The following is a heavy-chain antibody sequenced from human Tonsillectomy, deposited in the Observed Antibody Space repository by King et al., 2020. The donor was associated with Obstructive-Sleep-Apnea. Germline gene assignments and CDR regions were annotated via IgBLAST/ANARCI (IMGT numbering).Heavy chain of an antibody. CDR1: GGSFSGYY. V-gene: IGHV4-34*01. CDR3: ARVGAYDFWSGLRYWFDP. Sequence: VQLQQWGAGLFKPSETLSLTCAVYGGSFSGYYWSWIRQPPGKGLEWVGEINHSGSTKHNPSPKSRVTISVDTSKNQFSLKLSSVTAADTAVYYCARVGAYDFWSGLRYWFDPWGQGTLVTVSS. D-gene: IGHD3-3*01. CDR2: INHSGST. J-gene: IGHJ5*02.